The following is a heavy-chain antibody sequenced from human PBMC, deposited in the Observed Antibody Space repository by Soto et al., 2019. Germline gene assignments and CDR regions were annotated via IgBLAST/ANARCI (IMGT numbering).Heavy chain of an antibody. J-gene: IGHJ4*02. D-gene: IGHD6-13*01. Sequence: PVGSLRLSCAASGFTFSSYSMNWVRQAPGKGLEWVSHVSSSSSIIEYADSVKGRFTISRENAKNSLYLQMNSLRAEDTAVYYCASLQTGYSSSWYLDYWGQGTLVTVSS. CDR2: VSSSSSII. CDR3: ASLQTGYSSSWYLDY. V-gene: IGHV3-48*01. CDR1: GFTFSSYS.